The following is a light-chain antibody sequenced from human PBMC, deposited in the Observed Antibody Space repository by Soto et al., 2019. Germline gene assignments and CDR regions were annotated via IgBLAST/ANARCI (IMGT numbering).Light chain of an antibody. J-gene: IGLJ1*01. V-gene: IGLV2-23*02. CDR2: QVT. Sequence: QSALTQPASVSGSPGQSITISCTGSRSDVGTYTLVSWYQQHPGKAPKLIIYQVTKRPSGVSNRFSGSKSGNTDSLTISGLQAEDEADYYCCSYAGSSSYVFGTGTKLTVL. CDR3: CSYAGSSSYV. CDR1: RSDVGTYTL.